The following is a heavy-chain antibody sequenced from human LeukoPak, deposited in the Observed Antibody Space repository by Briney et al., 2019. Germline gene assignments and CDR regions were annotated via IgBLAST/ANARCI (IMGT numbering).Heavy chain of an antibody. D-gene: IGHD3-3*01. CDR1: GYTFTDYY. J-gene: IGHJ6*03. Sequence: ASVKVSCKVSGYTFTDYYMHWVQQAPGKGLERMGLVDPEDGETIYAEKSQGRVTITADTSTDTAYMELSSLRSEDTAVYSRATENIRFRKTMDVWGKGTTVTVSS. CDR2: VDPEDGET. CDR3: ATENIRFRKTMDV. V-gene: IGHV1-69-2*01.